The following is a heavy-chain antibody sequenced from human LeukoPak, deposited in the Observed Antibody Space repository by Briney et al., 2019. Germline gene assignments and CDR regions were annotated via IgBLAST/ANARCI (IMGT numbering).Heavy chain of an antibody. D-gene: IGHD3-10*01. CDR2: NSAYNGNT. Sequence: ASVKVSCKASGYTFTNYGFNWVRQAPGQGLEWMGNSAYNGNTNYAQKFQDRVTMPTDTSTSTAYMELRSLRSDDTAVYYCARYNSMFRGVTTSDYWGQGTLVTVSS. J-gene: IGHJ4*02. CDR1: GYTFTNYG. V-gene: IGHV1-18*01. CDR3: ARYNSMFRGVTTSDY.